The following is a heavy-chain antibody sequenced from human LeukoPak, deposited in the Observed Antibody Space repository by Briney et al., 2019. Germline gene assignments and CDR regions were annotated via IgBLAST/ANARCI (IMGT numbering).Heavy chain of an antibody. CDR3: AKAMYSGTYSGMDV. D-gene: IGHD1-26*01. CDR1: EFTFNSYT. J-gene: IGHJ6*02. V-gene: IGHV3-23*01. CDR2: ISGSGGST. Sequence: GGSLGLSCAASEFTFNSYTMSWVRQAPGKGLEWVSAISGSGGSTYYADSVKGRFTISRDNSKNTLYLQMNSLRAEDTAVYFCAKAMYSGTYSGMDVWGQGTTVTVSS.